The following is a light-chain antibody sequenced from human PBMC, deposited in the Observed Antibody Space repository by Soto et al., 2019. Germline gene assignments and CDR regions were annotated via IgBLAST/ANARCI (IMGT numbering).Light chain of an antibody. J-gene: IGLJ3*02. Sequence: QSVLTQPPSASGTPGQRVTISCSGTSSNIGSNYVYWYQQLPGTAPKLLIYRNNQRPSGVPDRFSGPKSGTSASLAISGLRSEDEAVYYCAAWDDSLSGSWAFGGGTKLTLL. CDR2: RNN. V-gene: IGLV1-47*01. CDR1: SSNIGSNY. CDR3: AAWDDSLSGSWA.